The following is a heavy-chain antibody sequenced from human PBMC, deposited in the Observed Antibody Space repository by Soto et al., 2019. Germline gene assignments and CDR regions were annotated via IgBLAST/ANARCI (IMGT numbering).Heavy chain of an antibody. D-gene: IGHD6-19*01. Sequence: GGSLRLSCAASGFTVSSNYMSWVRQAPGKGLEWVSVIYSGGNTYYADSVKGRFTISRDNSKNTLYLQMNSLRAEDTAVYYCAKDPGAYNRGWYHDYWGQGTLVTVSS. V-gene: IGHV3-66*01. CDR3: AKDPGAYNRGWYHDY. CDR1: GFTVSSNY. J-gene: IGHJ4*02. CDR2: IYSGGNT.